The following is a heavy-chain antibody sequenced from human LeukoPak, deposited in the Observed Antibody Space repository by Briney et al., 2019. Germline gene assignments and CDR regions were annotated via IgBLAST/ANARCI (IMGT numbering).Heavy chain of an antibody. V-gene: IGHV4-4*02. CDR3: ATKGPANWYFDL. J-gene: IGHJ2*01. Sequence: GSLRLSCAASGFTFSNAWMSWVRQAPGKGREWIGEIWHSGITNDNPSLKSRVTMSLDKSKNQFSLRLSSVTAADTAVYYCATKGPANWYFDLWGRGTLVTVCS. CDR2: IWHSGIT. D-gene: IGHD6-25*01. CDR1: GFTFSNAW.